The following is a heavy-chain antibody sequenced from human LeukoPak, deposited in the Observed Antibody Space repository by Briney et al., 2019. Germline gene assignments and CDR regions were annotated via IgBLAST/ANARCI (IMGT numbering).Heavy chain of an antibody. CDR1: GFTFSSSA. Sequence: GGSLRLSCAASGFTFSSSAMSWVRQAPGKGLEWVSSISSSSSYIYYADSVKGRFTISRDNAKNSLYLQMNSLRAEDTAVYYCARVGYSYGLDYWGQGTLVTVSS. CDR2: ISSSSSYI. CDR3: ARVGYSYGLDY. J-gene: IGHJ4*02. D-gene: IGHD5-18*01. V-gene: IGHV3-21*01.